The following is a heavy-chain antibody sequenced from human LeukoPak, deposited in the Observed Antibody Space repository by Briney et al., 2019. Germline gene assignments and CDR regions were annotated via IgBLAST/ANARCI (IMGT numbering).Heavy chain of an antibody. CDR2: MNPNNGYK. J-gene: IGHJ6*03. V-gene: IGHV1-8*03. CDR3: ARRYVLDNYYYYLDV. D-gene: IGHD3-10*02. CDR1: RYTFINYY. Sequence: ASVQVSCKTCRYTFINYYINGVRQATRQEGAWMGYMNPNNGYKHYAQKFQGRVTTIRDTSTSTVYTELSSRRYEDTAIYYCARRYVLDNYYYYLDVWGKGTTVTVSS.